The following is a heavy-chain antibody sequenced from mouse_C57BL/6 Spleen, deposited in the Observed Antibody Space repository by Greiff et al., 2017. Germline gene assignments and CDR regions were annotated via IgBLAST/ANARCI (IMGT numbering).Heavy chain of an antibody. J-gene: IGHJ4*01. V-gene: IGHV1-22*01. CDR1: GYTFTDYN. CDR2: INPNNGGT. Sequence: EVQLQQSGPELVKPGASVKMSCKASGYTFTDYNMHWVKQSHGKSLEWIGYINPNNGGTSYNQKFKGKATLTVNKSSSTAYMELRSLTSEDSAVYYCASNYGSSPYYAMDYWGQGTSVTVSS. D-gene: IGHD1-1*01. CDR3: ASNYGSSPYYAMDY.